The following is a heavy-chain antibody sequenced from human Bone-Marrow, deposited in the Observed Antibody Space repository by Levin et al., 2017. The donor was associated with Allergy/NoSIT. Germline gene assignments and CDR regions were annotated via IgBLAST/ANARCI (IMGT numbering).Heavy chain of an antibody. V-gene: IGHV3-30*18. J-gene: IGHJ4*02. Sequence: GGSLRLSCVGSGFTFSAYGMHWVRQAPGKGLEWVSVISSDGIREKFIDSVKGRFVISRDNAKNTLYLQMNSLRPEDTGVYYCAKGSSGATDYWGRGTQVTVSS. CDR3: AKGSSGATDY. D-gene: IGHD2-8*02. CDR1: GFTFSAYG. CDR2: ISSDGIRE.